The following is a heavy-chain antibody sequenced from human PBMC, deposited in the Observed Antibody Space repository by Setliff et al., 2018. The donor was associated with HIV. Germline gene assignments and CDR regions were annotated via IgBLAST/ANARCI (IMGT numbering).Heavy chain of an antibody. CDR1: GFTFRNYA. CDR3: ARDNGYYYDSSGYQPHFDS. D-gene: IGHD3-22*01. J-gene: IGHJ4*02. Sequence: LSLTCAASGFTFRNYAMNWVRQAPGKGLEWVSSISSTNKYIYYAESVRGRFTISRDNAKNSLYLQMNSLRAEDTAVYYCARDNGYYYDSSGYQPHFDSWGQGTLVTVSS. CDR2: ISSTNKYI. V-gene: IGHV3-21*06.